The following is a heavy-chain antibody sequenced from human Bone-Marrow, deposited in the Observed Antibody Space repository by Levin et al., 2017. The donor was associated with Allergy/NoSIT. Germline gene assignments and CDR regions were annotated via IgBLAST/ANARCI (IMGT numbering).Heavy chain of an antibody. CDR3: ARDILAAGTRHFDY. V-gene: IGHV4-30-4*01. D-gene: IGHD6-13*01. J-gene: IGHJ4*02. Sequence: LRLSCTVSGGSISSGDYYWSWIRQPPGKGLEWIGYIYYSGSTYYNPSLKSRVTISVDTSKNQFSLKLSSVTAADTAVYYCARDILAAGTRHFDYWGQGTLVTVSS. CDR1: GGSISSGDYY. CDR2: IYYSGST.